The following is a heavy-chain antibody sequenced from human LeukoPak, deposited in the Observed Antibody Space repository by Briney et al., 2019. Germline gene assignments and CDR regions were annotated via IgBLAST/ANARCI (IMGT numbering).Heavy chain of an antibody. CDR2: IYYSGST. Sequence: PSETLSLTCTVSGGSISSYYWSWIRQPPGKGLEWIGYIYYSGSTNYNPSLKSRVTISVDTSKNQFSLKLSSVTAADTAVYYCARGAHCTNGVCYNDYWGQGTLVTVSS. CDR3: ARGAHCTNGVCYNDY. V-gene: IGHV4-59*01. CDR1: GGSISSYY. J-gene: IGHJ4*02. D-gene: IGHD2-8*01.